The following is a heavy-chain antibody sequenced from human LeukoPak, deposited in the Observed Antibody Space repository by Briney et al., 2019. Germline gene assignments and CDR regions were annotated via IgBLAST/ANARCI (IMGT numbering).Heavy chain of an antibody. CDR1: GGSFSGYY. D-gene: IGHD3-10*01. CDR3: ARHPHYYGSGSYWFAFWFDP. Sequence: SETLSLTCAVYGGSFSGYYWSWIRQPPGKGLEWIGEINHSGSTNYNPSLKSRVTISVDTSKNQFSLKLSSVTAADTAVYYCARHPHYYGSGSYWFAFWFDPWGQGTLVTVSS. J-gene: IGHJ5*02. CDR2: INHSGST. V-gene: IGHV4-34*01.